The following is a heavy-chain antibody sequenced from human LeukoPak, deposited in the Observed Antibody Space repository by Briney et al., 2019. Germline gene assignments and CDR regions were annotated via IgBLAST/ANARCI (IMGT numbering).Heavy chain of an antibody. CDR3: VRRQVGAYPFDR. Sequence: GGSLRLSCAASGFTFSSYAMSWVRQAPGKGLEWVSAISGSGGSTYYADSVKGRFTISRDNAKNSLYLQMNSLGGEDTAVYYCVRRQVGAYPFDRWGQGTLVTVSS. J-gene: IGHJ4*02. D-gene: IGHD1-26*01. CDR1: GFTFSSYA. V-gene: IGHV3-23*01. CDR2: ISGSGGST.